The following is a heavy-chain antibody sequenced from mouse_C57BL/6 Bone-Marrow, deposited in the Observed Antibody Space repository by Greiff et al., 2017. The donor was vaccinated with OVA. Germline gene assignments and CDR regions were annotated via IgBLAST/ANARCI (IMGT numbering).Heavy chain of an antibody. V-gene: IGHV1-22*01. CDR2: INPNNGGT. Sequence: DVKLQESGPELVKPGASVKMSCKASGYTFTDYNMHWVKQSHGKSLEWIGYINPNNGGTSYNQKFKGKATLTVNKSSSTAYMELRSLTSEDSAVYYCAREGDYYGSSPYWYFDVWGTGTTVTVSS. D-gene: IGHD1-1*01. CDR3: AREGDYYGSSPYWYFDV. J-gene: IGHJ1*03. CDR1: GYTFTDYN.